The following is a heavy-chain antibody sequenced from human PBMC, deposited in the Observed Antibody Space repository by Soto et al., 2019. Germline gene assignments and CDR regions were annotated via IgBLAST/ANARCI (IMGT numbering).Heavy chain of an antibody. D-gene: IGHD2-21*02. J-gene: IGHJ4*02. Sequence: ASVKVSCKSSGYSFTSYAMHWVRQAPGQRLEWMGWINAGNGNTKYSQKFQGRVTITRDTSASTAYMELSSLRSEDTAVYYCARSIVVVTALDYWGQGTLVTVSS. CDR1: GYSFTSYA. CDR2: INAGNGNT. CDR3: ARSIVVVTALDY. V-gene: IGHV1-3*01.